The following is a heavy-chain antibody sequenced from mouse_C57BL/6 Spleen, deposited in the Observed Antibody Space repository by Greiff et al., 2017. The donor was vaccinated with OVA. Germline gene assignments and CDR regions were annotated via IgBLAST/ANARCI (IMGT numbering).Heavy chain of an antibody. CDR2: INPNNGGT. Sequence: EVQLQQSGPELVKPGASVKISCKASGYTFTDYYMNWVKQSHGKSLEWIGDINPNNGGTSYNQKFKGKATLTVDKSSSTAYMELRSLTSEDSAVYYCARAYGGDYWGQGTTRTVSS. J-gene: IGHJ2*01. CDR3: ARAYGGDY. V-gene: IGHV1-26*01. D-gene: IGHD6-5*01. CDR1: GYTFTDYY.